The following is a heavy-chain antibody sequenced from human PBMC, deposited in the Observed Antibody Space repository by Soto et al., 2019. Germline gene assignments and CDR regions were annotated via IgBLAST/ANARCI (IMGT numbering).Heavy chain of an antibody. V-gene: IGHV1-69*01. Sequence: QVQLVQSGAEVKKPGSSVMVSCKASGGTFSSYAISWVRQAPGQGLEWMGGIIPIFGTANYAQKFQGRVTITADESTSTAYMELSSLRSEDTAVYYCASNIVVVVAATLDYYYYGMDVWGQGTTVTVSS. CDR3: ASNIVVVVAATLDYYYYGMDV. CDR2: IIPIFGTA. D-gene: IGHD2-15*01. J-gene: IGHJ6*02. CDR1: GGTFSSYA.